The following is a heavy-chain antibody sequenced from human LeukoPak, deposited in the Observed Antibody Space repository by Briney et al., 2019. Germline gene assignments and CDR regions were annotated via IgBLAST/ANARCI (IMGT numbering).Heavy chain of an antibody. J-gene: IGHJ4*02. CDR3: ARDSVLYYFDS. D-gene: IGHD6-6*01. CDR1: GGSISSGSYY. CDR2: IYSSGGT. Sequence: SETLSLTCTVSGGSISSGSYYWTGIRQPAGKGLEWIGRIYSSGGTNYNPSLKSRVTISVDTSKKHFSLELSSVTAADTAVYYCARDSVLYYFDSWGQGTLVTVSS. V-gene: IGHV4-61*02.